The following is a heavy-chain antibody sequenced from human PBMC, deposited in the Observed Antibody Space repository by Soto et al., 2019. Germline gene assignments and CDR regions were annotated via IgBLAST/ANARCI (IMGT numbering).Heavy chain of an antibody. D-gene: IGHD6-13*01. V-gene: IGHV3-23*01. CDR3: ARRSSSWYFDY. Sequence: ADSVKGRFTISRDNSKNTLNLQMNSLRAEDTAVYYCARRSSSWYFDYWGQGTLVTVSS. J-gene: IGHJ4*02.